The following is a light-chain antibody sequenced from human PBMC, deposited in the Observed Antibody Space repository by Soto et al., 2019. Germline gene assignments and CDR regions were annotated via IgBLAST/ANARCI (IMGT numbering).Light chain of an antibody. V-gene: IGLV3-21*02. CDR3: QVWDSSSDRYV. CDR1: NIGSKS. Sequence: SYELPQPPSVSVAPGQTARITCGGNNIGSKSVHWYQQKPGQAPVLVVYDDSDRPSGIPERFSGSNSGNTATLTISRVEAGDEADYYCQVWDSSSDRYVFGTGTKRTVL. J-gene: IGLJ1*01. CDR2: DDS.